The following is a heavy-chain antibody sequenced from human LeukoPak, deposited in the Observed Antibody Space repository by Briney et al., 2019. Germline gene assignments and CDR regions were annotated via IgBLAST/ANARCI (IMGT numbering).Heavy chain of an antibody. J-gene: IGHJ4*02. V-gene: IGHV3-23*01. CDR3: AKHYDRRGYHNFDY. D-gene: IGHD3-22*01. Sequence: GGSLRLSCAASGFTFSSYAMSWVRQAPGKGLEWVSTIGGFGARTYYADSVKGRFTISRDNSKNTLYLQMNSLRAEDTAVYYCAKHYDRRGYHNFDYWGQGTLVTVSS. CDR1: GFTFSSYA. CDR2: IGGFGART.